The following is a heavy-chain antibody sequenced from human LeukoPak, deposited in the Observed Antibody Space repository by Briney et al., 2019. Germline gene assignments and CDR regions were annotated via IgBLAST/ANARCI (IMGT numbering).Heavy chain of an antibody. CDR3: ARLNMVRGVNYYMDV. CDR2: IYYSGST. D-gene: IGHD3-10*01. Sequence: SETLSLTCTVSGGSISSSSYYWGWIRQPPGKELEWIGSIYYSGSTYYNPSLKSRVTISVDTSKNQFSLKLSSVTAADTAVYYCARLNMVRGVNYYMDVWGKGTTVTVSS. CDR1: GGSISSSSYY. J-gene: IGHJ6*03. V-gene: IGHV4-39*01.